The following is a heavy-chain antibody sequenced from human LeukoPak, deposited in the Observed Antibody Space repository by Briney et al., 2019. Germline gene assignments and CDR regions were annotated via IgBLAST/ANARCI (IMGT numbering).Heavy chain of an antibody. CDR2: IYYSGST. D-gene: IGHD1-26*01. CDR1: GGSISSGDYY. CDR3: AGQWASYFDY. J-gene: IGHJ4*02. Sequence: SETLSLTCTVSGGSISSGDYYWSWIRQTPGKGLEWIGYIYYSGSTYYNPSLKSRLTISIDTSKSQFSLKLSSVTAADTAVYFCAGQWASYFDYWGQGTLVTVSS. V-gene: IGHV4-30-4*01.